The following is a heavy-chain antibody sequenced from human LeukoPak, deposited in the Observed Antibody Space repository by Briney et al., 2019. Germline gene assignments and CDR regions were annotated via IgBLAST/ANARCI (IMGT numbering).Heavy chain of an antibody. J-gene: IGHJ4*02. CDR3: ARVSVSGWYRDQVDY. Sequence: SETLSLTCTVSGGSISSSSYYWGWIRQPPGKGLEWIGSIYYSGSTYYNPSLKSRVTISVDTSKNQFSLKLSSVTAADTAVYYCARVSVSGWYRDQVDYWGQGTLVTVSS. V-gene: IGHV4-39*01. D-gene: IGHD6-19*01. CDR2: IYYSGST. CDR1: GGSISSSSYY.